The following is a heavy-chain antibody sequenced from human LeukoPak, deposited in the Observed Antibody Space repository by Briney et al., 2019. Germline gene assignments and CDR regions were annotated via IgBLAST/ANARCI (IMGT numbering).Heavy chain of an antibody. CDR3: AKGGGWLYYFDY. CDR2: ISGSDSST. J-gene: IGHJ4*02. V-gene: IGHV3-23*01. CDR1: GSTFSRFT. Sequence: GGSLRLSCAASGSTFSRFTINWVRQAPGKGLEWVSGISGSDSSTYYADSVKGRFTISRDNSKNTLYLQMNSLRAEDTAVYYCAKGGGWLYYFDYWGQGTLVTVSS. D-gene: IGHD4-23*01.